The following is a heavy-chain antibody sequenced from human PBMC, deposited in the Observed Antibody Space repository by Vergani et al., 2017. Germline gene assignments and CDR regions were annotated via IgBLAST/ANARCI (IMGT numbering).Heavy chain of an antibody. CDR1: GGSISSSSYY. CDR2: IYYSGST. V-gene: IGHV4-39*01. J-gene: IGHJ2*01. Sequence: QLQLQESGPGLVKPSETLSLTCTVSGGSISSSSYYWGWIRQPPGKGLEWIGSIYYSGSTYYNPSLKSRVTISVDTSKNQFSLKLSSVTAADTAVYYCARTRSGYSSESYWYFDLWGRGTLVTVSS. CDR3: ARTRSGYSSESYWYFDL. D-gene: IGHD6-25*01.